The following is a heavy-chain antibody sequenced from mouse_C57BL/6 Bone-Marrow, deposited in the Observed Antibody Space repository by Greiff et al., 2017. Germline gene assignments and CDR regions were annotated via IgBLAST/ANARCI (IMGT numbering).Heavy chain of an antibody. CDR3: ARSKNWDSWFAY. CDR2: IIPGSGGT. D-gene: IGHD4-1*01. CDR1: GYAFTNYL. Sequence: VQLQQSGAELVRPGTSVKVSCKASGYAFTNYLIEWVKQRPGQGLEWIGVIIPGSGGTNYNENFKGKATLTADTSSSTAYMQLSSLTSEDSAVYFCARSKNWDSWFAYWGQGTLVTVSA. J-gene: IGHJ3*01. V-gene: IGHV1-54*01.